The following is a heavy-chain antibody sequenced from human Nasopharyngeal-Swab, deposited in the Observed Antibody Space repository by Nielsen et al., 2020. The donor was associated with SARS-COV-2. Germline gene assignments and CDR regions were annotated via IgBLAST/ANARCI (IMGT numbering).Heavy chain of an antibody. J-gene: IGHJ6*02. Sequence: GSLRLSCTVSGGSISSGGYYWSWIRQHPGKGLEWIGYIYYSGCTNYNPSLKSRVTISVDTSKNQFSLKLSSVTAADTAVYYCARDTGYYYGSGSYSQYDYYGMDVWGQGTTVTVSS. CDR3: ARDTGYYYGSGSYSQYDYYGMDV. V-gene: IGHV4-61*08. D-gene: IGHD3-10*01. CDR1: GGSISSGGYY. CDR2: IYYSGCT.